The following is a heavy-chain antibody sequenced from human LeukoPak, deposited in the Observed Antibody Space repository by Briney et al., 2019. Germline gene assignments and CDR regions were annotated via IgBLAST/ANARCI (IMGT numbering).Heavy chain of an antibody. V-gene: IGHV3-23*01. CDR3: AKDEIVVVPARFDY. CDR1: GFTFSSYA. D-gene: IGHD2-2*01. CDR2: ISGSGGST. Sequence: PGGALGLSCAASGFTFSSYAMSWVGQAPGKGLEWVSAISGSGGSTYYADSVNGRFTISRDNYKNTLYLQMNSLRAEDTAVYYRAKDEIVVVPARFDYWGQGTLVTVSS. J-gene: IGHJ4*02.